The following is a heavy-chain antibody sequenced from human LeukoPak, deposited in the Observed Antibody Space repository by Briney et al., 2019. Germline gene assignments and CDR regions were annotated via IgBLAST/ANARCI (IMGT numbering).Heavy chain of an antibody. CDR2: ISTYNGNT. D-gene: IGHD5-24*01. CDR3: ARMRRWLQPSDG. J-gene: IGHJ4*02. V-gene: IGHV1-18*01. CDR1: GYMFSNYG. Sequence: ASVKVSCKASGYMFSNYGINWVRQAPGQGLQWMGRISTYNGNTNYAQQFQGRATMTTDTSTTTAYMELRSLRSDDTAVYYCARMRRWLQPSDGWGQGTLVIVSS.